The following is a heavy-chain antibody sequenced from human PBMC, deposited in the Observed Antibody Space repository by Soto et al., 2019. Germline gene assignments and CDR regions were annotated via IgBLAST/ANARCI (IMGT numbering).Heavy chain of an antibody. CDR3: ARGAYYYGSGSYSVLSPGARDWYDL. D-gene: IGHD3-10*01. J-gene: IGHJ5*02. CDR2: INHSGST. V-gene: IGHV4-34*01. CDR1: GGSFSGYY. Sequence: TLSLTCAVYGGSFSGYYWSWIRQPPGKGLEWIGEINHSGSTNYNPSLKSRVTISVDTSKNQFSLKLSSVTAADTAVYYCARGAYYYGSGSYSVLSPGARDWYDLWRQGTLVIVSS.